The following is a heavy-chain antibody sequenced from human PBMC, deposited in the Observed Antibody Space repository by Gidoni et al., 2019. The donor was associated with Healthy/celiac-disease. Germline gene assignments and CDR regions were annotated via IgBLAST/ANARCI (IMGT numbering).Heavy chain of an antibody. D-gene: IGHD6-13*01. CDR1: GYTFTGYY. CDR2: INPNSGGT. CDR3: ARGDSSSWRSSYYYGMDV. Sequence: QVQLVQSGAEVKKPGASVKVSCKASGYTFTGYYMHWVRQAPGQGLEWMGWINPNSGGTNYAQKFQGWVTMTRDTSISTAYMELSRLRSDDTAVYYCARGDSSSWRSSYYYGMDVWGQGTTVTVSS. J-gene: IGHJ6*02. V-gene: IGHV1-2*04.